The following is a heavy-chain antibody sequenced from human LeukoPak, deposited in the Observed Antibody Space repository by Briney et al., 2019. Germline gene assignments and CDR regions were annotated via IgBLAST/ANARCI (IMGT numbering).Heavy chain of an antibody. V-gene: IGHV4-4*07. CDR1: GGSISSYY. CDR3: ARDDFWSGYRAFDI. J-gene: IGHJ3*02. Sequence: SSETLSLTCTVSGGSISSYYWSWIRQPAGKGLEWIGRIHTSGSINYNPSLKSRVTMSVHTSKNRFSLKLSSVTAADTAVYYWARDDFWSGYRAFDIWGQGKMVTVS. CDR2: IHTSGSI. D-gene: IGHD3-3*01.